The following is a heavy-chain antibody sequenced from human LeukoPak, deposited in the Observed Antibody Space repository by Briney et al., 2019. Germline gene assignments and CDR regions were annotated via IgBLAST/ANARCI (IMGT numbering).Heavy chain of an antibody. CDR2: TYYRSKWYN. J-gene: IGHJ4*02. D-gene: IGHD5-12*01. CDR3: ARERGYSGYDSFDY. CDR1: GDSVSSNSAA. V-gene: IGHV6-1*01. Sequence: SQTLSLTFAISGDSVSSNSAAWNWLRQSPSRGLEWLGSTYYRSKWYNDYAVSVKSRITINPDTAKNQFSLQLNSVTPEDTAVYYCARERGYSGYDSFDYWGQGTLVTVSS.